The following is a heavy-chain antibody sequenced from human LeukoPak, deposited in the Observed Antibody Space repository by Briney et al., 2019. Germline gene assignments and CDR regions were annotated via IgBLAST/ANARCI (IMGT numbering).Heavy chain of an antibody. CDR1: GFTVSSNY. D-gene: IGHD3-16*01. CDR2: IYSSGST. J-gene: IGHJ1*01. V-gene: IGHV3-66*01. CDR3: ARGRPGYYYDY. Sequence: GGSLRLSWVASGFTVSSNYMGWVRQAPGKGLEWVSVIYSSGSTYYADSVKGRFTISRDNSKNTVDLQMNNLRGEDTAVYYCARGRPGYYYDYWGQGTLVTVSS.